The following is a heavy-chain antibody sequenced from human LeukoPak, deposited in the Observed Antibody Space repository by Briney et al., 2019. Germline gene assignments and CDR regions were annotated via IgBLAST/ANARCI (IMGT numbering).Heavy chain of an antibody. CDR1: GFTFSGFW. V-gene: IGHV3-74*01. D-gene: IGHD1-26*01. J-gene: IGHJ6*03. Sequence: GGSLRLSCEASGFTFSGFWMHWVRQAPGKGLVWVSRISTDGKNTIYADSVKGRFTIPRDNANNMLFLQMNSLRGDDTAVFYCARERELSGAYYMDLWGKGTTVTVSS. CDR2: ISTDGKNT. CDR3: ARERELSGAYYMDL.